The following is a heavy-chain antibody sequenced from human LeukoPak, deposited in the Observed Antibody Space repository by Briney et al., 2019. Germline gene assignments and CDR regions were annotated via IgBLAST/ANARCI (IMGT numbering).Heavy chain of an antibody. D-gene: IGHD6-19*01. Sequence: SETLSLTCAVYGGSFSGYYWSWIRQPPGKGLEWIGEINHSGSTNYNPSLKSRVTISVDTSKNQFSLKLSSVTAADTAVYYCARNIAVAGKLDWFDPWGQGTLVTVSS. CDR1: GGSFSGYY. J-gene: IGHJ5*02. V-gene: IGHV4-34*01. CDR2: INHSGST. CDR3: ARNIAVAGKLDWFDP.